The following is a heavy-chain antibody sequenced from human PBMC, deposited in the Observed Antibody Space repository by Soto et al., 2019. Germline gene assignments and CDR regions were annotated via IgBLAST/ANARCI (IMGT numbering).Heavy chain of an antibody. CDR2: IYYSGST. V-gene: IGHV4-59*01. CDR1: GGSISSYY. Sequence: SETLSLTCTVSGGSISSYYLSWIRQPPGKGLEWIGYIYYSGSTNYNPSLKSRVTISVDTSISTAYMELSRLRYDDTAVYYCARGATVVASDYWGQGTLVTVSS. CDR3: ARGATVVASDY. D-gene: IGHD2-15*01. J-gene: IGHJ4*02.